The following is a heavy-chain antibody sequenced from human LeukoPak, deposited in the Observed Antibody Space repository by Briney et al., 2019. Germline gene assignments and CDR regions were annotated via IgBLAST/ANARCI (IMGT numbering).Heavy chain of an antibody. V-gene: IGHV4-34*01. CDR3: ARRGPGWLRLSAAKSSSWYNWFDP. D-gene: IGHD6-13*01. CDR1: GGSFSGYY. J-gene: IGHJ5*02. CDR2: INHSGST. Sequence: SETLSLTCAVYGGSFSGYYWSWIRQPPGKGLEWIGEINHSGSTNYNPCLKSRVTISVDTSKNQFSLKLSSVTAADTAVYYCARRGPGWLRLSAAKSSSWYNWFDPWGQGTLVTVSS.